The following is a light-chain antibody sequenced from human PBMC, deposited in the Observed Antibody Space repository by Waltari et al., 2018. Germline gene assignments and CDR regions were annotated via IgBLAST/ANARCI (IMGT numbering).Light chain of an antibody. CDR1: QTINSRY. CDR3: QQYGNSHPA. J-gene: IGKJ1*01. CDR2: GTS. Sequence: EVVLTQSPGTLSLSLGERATLSCKASQTINSRYLAWYQHKPGQAPRLLFYGTSSRVPGIPVRFSASGSGTDFTLTINRLEPEDFAVYYCQQYGNSHPAFGPGTKVEIK. V-gene: IGKV3-20*01.